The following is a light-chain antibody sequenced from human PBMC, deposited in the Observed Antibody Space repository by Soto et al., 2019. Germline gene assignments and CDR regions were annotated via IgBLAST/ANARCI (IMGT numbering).Light chain of an antibody. J-gene: IGKJ4*01. CDR2: WAS. CDR1: QSVLFRSNNKNY. CDR3: QQYYNSPLT. Sequence: DIVMTQSPDSLAVSLGERATINCKSSQSVLFRSNNKNYLAWYQQKPAQPPKLLISWASTREAGVPDRFSGSXXXTXFTLXXXSLXAEXVXXYXCQQYYNSPLTFGGGTKVEIK. V-gene: IGKV4-1*01.